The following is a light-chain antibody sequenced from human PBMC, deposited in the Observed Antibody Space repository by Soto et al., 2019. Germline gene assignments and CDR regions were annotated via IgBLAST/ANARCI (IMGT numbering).Light chain of an antibody. Sequence: EIVLTQSPDNLSVSPGESATLSCRASQSVGPNLVWYQQKFGQAPRLLIYGVSTRATGVPARFSGSGSGTEFTLTISSLQSEDFAVYYCQQYNNWPPWTFGQGTKVDIK. CDR3: QQYNNWPPWT. J-gene: IGKJ1*01. V-gene: IGKV3-15*01. CDR1: QSVGPN. CDR2: GVS.